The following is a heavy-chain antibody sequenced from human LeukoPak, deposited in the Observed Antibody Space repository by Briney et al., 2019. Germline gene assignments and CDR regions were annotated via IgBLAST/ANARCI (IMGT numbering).Heavy chain of an antibody. CDR3: ARGSQDSSSWISFDY. Sequence: RSLRLSCAASGFTFSSYGMHWVRQAPGKGLEWVAVIWYDGSNKYYADSVKGRFTISRDNSKNTLYLQMNSLRAEDTAVYYCARGSQDSSSWISFDYWGQGTLVTVSS. D-gene: IGHD6-6*01. CDR2: IWYDGSNK. CDR1: GFTFSSYG. V-gene: IGHV3-33*01. J-gene: IGHJ4*02.